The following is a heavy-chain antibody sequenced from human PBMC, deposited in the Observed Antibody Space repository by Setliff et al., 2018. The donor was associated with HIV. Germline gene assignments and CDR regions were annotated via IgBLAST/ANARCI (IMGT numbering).Heavy chain of an antibody. V-gene: IGHV3-74*01. D-gene: IGHD2-2*01. CDR3: ARGKIVVVPAAMRPFDY. CDR1: GFTFSGHW. CDR2: INSDGSST. Sequence: GSLRLSCAASGFTFSGHWMHWVREAPGKGVVWVSRINSDGSSTSYADSVKGRFTISRDNAKNTLYLQMNSLRAGDTAVYYCARGKIVVVPAAMRPFDYWGQGTLVTVSS. J-gene: IGHJ4*02.